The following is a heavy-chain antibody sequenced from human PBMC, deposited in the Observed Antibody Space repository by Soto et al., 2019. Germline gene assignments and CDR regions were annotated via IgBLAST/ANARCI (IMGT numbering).Heavy chain of an antibody. J-gene: IGHJ6*02. V-gene: IGHV4-39*01. Sequence: SETLSLTCTVSGGSISSSSYYWGWFARPPGRGRGWIGSIYYSGSTYYNPSLKSRVTISVDTSKNQFSLKLSSVTAADTAVYYCARHGPIVGATKKYYYYGMDVWGQGTTVTVSS. CDR1: GGSISSSSYY. CDR3: ARHGPIVGATKKYYYYGMDV. CDR2: IYYSGST. D-gene: IGHD1-26*01.